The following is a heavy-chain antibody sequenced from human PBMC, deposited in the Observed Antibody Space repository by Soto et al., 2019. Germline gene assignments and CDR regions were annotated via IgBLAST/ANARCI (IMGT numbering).Heavy chain of an antibody. V-gene: IGHV3-11*06. Sequence: QVQLVESGGGLVKPGGSLRLSCAASGFSFSDSYMSWVRQAPGKGLEWVSYISGTSGYTGYADSVMGRFTISRDNAKNSLYLQMNSLRVEDTAVYYCARDRGGYGPPDVWGQGTTVTVSS. CDR1: GFSFSDSY. J-gene: IGHJ6*02. CDR3: ARDRGGYGPPDV. D-gene: IGHD3-10*01. CDR2: ISGTSGYT.